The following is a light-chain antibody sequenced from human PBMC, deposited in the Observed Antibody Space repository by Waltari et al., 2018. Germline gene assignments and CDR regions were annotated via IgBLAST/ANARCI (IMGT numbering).Light chain of an antibody. CDR1: KLGIKY. J-gene: IGLJ2*01. CDR3: QTWDRTTVV. V-gene: IGLV3-1*01. Sequence: SYELTQPPSVSVSPGQTASITCSGDKLGIKYAYWYQQKPGQSPVLVIFQHNRRPQGIPVRYSGSNSGDTATLTISGTQAMDEADYYCQTWDRTTVVFGGGTKLTVL. CDR2: QHN.